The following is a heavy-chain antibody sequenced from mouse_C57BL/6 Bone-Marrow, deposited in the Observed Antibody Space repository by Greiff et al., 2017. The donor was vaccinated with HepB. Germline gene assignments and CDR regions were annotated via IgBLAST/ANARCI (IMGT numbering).Heavy chain of an antibody. V-gene: IGHV14-1*01. CDR1: GFNIKDYY. CDR3: TFLGY. Sequence: EVQRVESGAELVRPGASVKLSCPASGFNIKDYYMHWVKQRPEQGLEWIGRIEPEDGDTEYAPKFQGKATMTAATSSNTAYLQLSSLTSEDTAVYYCTFLGYWGQGTTLTVSS. CDR2: IEPEDGDT. J-gene: IGHJ2*01.